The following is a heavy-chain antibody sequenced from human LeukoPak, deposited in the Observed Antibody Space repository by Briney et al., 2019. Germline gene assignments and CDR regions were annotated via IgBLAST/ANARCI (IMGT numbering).Heavy chain of an antibody. J-gene: IGHJ6*03. D-gene: IGHD1-1*01. CDR1: VYTFTDYA. V-gene: IGHV1-3*03. CDR3: ARGRGTPGTSRDFYFYYYMDV. Sequence: ASVKVSCKACVYTFTDYAMHWVRQGPGQRPEWMGRINIGNGNTRYSKEFQGRITITRDTSASTVYMELSSLTSDDRAVYYCARGRGTPGTSRDFYFYYYMDVWGTGTTVTVSS. CDR2: INIGNGNT.